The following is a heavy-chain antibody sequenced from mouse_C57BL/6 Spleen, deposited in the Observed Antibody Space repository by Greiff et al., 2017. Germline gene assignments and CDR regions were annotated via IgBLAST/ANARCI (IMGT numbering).Heavy chain of an antibody. CDR3: TGINCYYAMDY. J-gene: IGHJ4*01. Sequence: QVQLQQPGAELVRPGSSVKMSCKASGYTFTSYWMHWVKQRPIQGLEWIGNIDPSDSETHYNQKFKDKATLAEDKSSSTVYMQLSSLTSEDSAVYYCTGINCYYAMDYWGQGTSVTVSS. V-gene: IGHV1-52*01. CDR1: GYTFTSYW. D-gene: IGHD4-1*01. CDR2: IDPSDSET.